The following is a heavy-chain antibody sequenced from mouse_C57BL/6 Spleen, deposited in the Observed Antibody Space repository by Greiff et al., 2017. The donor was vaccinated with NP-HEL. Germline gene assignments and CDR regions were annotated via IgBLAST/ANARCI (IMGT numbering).Heavy chain of an antibody. Sequence: EVKVVESEGGLVQPGSSMKLSCTASGFTFSDYYMAWVRQVPEKGLEWVANINYDGSSTYYLDSLKSRFIISGDNAKNILYLQMSSLKSEDTATYYCAREDSSGYAYFDYWGQGTTLTVSS. D-gene: IGHD3-2*02. V-gene: IGHV5-16*01. CDR1: GFTFSDYY. CDR3: AREDSSGYAYFDY. CDR2: INYDGSST. J-gene: IGHJ2*01.